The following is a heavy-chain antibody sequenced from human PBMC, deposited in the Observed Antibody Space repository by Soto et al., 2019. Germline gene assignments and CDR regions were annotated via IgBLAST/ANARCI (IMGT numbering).Heavy chain of an antibody. J-gene: IGHJ6*02. V-gene: IGHV4-38-2*02. CDR1: GEYISSGYH. CDR2: IFHTGTT. D-gene: IGHD6-6*01. Sequence: SETLSLTCTVSGEYISSGYHWAWFRQPPGKGLEWIASIFHTGTTYYNPSFKSRVTISVDTSANQFALKLNSVTAADSAVYYCASSMYSTSAQLYYGMDVWGQGTTVTVSS. CDR3: ASSMYSTSAQLYYGMDV.